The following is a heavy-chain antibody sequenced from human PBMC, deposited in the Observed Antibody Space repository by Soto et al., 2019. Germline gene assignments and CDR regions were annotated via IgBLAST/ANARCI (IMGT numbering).Heavy chain of an antibody. D-gene: IGHD3-22*01. CDR3: ARRQDSSKYAFDI. CDR2: ISGYNGIT. CDR1: GYTFVDYG. J-gene: IGHJ3*02. V-gene: IGHV1-18*01. Sequence: ASVKVSCKASGYTFVDYGIAWVRHAPGQGLEWMGWISGYNGITDYAQKFQGRATLTTDTSKSTAFMELRSLTSDDTAVYYCARRQDSSKYAFDIWGQGTMVTV.